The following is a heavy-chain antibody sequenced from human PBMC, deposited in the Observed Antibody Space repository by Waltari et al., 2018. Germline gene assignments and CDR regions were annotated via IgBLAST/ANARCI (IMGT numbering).Heavy chain of an antibody. Sequence: EVQLVESGGGLVQPGGSLRLSCAASGFTFSSYEMNWVRQAPGKGREWVSYISSSGSTIDYAASVKGRFTIARDNAKNSLYLQMNSLRAEDTAVCYCARDTYYDFWSGYYRDYGMDVWGQGTTVTVSS. V-gene: IGHV3-48*03. CDR2: ISSSGSTI. J-gene: IGHJ6*02. D-gene: IGHD3-3*01. CDR3: ARDTYYDFWSGYYRDYGMDV. CDR1: GFTFSSYE.